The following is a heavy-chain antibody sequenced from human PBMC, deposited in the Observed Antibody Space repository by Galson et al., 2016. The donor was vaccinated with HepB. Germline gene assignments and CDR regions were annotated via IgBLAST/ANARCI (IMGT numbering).Heavy chain of an antibody. Sequence: SLRLSCAASGFSFRDYWVQWVRQAPGKGLEWVSRIDADGSHTVYADSVKGQFAISRDNAKNTLYLQMNSLRAEDTAVYYCARDFQFSVDSWGQGTLVTVSS. CDR2: IDADGSHT. V-gene: IGHV3-74*01. J-gene: IGHJ4*02. CDR1: GFSFRDYW. CDR3: ARDFQFSVDS. D-gene: IGHD5-24*01.